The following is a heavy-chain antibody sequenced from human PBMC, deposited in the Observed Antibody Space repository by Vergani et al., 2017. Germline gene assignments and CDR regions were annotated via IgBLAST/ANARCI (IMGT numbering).Heavy chain of an antibody. J-gene: IGHJ4*02. CDR2: IYPGDSDT. CDR3: ARHAGMITFGGVIVIIDY. D-gene: IGHD3-16*02. CDR1: GYSFTSYW. Sequence: EVQLVQSGAEVKKPGESLKISCKGSGYSFTSYWIGWVRQMPGKGLAWMGIIYPGDSDTRYSPSFQGQVTISADKSISTAYLQWSSLKASDTAMYYCARHAGMITFGGVIVIIDYWGQGTLVTVSS. V-gene: IGHV5-51*01.